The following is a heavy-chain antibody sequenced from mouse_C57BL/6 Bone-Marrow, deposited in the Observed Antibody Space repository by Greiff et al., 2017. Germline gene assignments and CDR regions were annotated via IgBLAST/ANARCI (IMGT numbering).Heavy chain of an antibody. CDR1: GYTFTGYW. CDR3: ARRQLRLRRAWFAY. V-gene: IGHV1-9*01. J-gene: IGHJ3*01. CDR2: ILPGSGST. Sequence: QVQLKQSGAELMKPGASVKLSCKATGYTFTGYWIEWVKQRPGHGLEWIGEILPGSGSTNYNEKFKGKATFTADTSSNTAYMQLSSLTTEDSAIYYGARRQLRLRRAWFAYWGQGTLVTVSA. D-gene: IGHD3-2*02.